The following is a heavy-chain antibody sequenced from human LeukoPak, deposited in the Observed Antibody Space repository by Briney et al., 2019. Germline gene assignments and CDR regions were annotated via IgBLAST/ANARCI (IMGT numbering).Heavy chain of an antibody. V-gene: IGHV1-69*13. D-gene: IGHD2-15*01. CDR2: IIPIFGTA. J-gene: IGHJ5*02. Sequence: SVKVSCKASGGTFSSYAISWVRQAPGQGLEWMGGIIPIFGTANYAQKFQGRVTITADESTSTAYMELSSLRSEDTAVYYCARSCSGGSCNYNWFDPWGQGTLVTVSS. CDR3: ARSCSGGSCNYNWFDP. CDR1: GGTFSSYA.